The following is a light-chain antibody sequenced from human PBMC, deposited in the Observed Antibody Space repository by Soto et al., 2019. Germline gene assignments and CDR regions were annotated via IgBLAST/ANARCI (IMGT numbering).Light chain of an antibody. J-gene: IGKJ5*01. CDR2: TGS. Sequence: DIQMTQSQSYVSASVVDRVTITCRASQGIKNWLAWYQQKPGKAPNLLIYTGSSLQSGVPSRFSGSGSGTDFTLTINSLQPEDFATYYCQQAASFPITFGQGTRLEIK. CDR1: QGIKNW. V-gene: IGKV1-12*01. CDR3: QQAASFPIT.